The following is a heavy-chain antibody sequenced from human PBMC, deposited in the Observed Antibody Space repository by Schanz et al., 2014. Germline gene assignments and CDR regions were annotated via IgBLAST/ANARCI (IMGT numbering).Heavy chain of an antibody. CDR2: IWSDGTNE. J-gene: IGHJ6*03. CDR1: GFIFRSFG. Sequence: QGQLVESGGGVVQPGKSLRLSCATSGFIFRSFGIHWVRQAPGKGLEWVAVIWSDGTNEYYADSVKGRFTISGDSSKYTVYLQMNSLRADDTAVYYCAKGPYYYYYMDVCGNGTTVTVSS. V-gene: IGHV3-33*06. CDR3: AKGPYYYYYMDV.